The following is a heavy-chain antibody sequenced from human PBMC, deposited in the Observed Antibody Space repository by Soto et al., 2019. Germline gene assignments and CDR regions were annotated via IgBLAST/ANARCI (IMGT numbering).Heavy chain of an antibody. CDR1: GYTFTSYG. J-gene: IGHJ5*02. D-gene: IGHD6-13*01. Sequence: ASVKVSCKASGYTFTSYGISWVRQAPGQGLEWTGWISAYNGNTNYAQKLQGRVTMTTDTSTSTAYMELRSLRSDDTAVYYCARLPGYSSSWYEFWFDPWGQGTLVTVSS. CDR3: ARLPGYSSSWYEFWFDP. V-gene: IGHV1-18*04. CDR2: ISAYNGNT.